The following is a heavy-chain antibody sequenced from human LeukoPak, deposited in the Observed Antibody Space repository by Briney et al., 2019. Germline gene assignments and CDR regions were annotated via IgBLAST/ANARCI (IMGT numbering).Heavy chain of an antibody. CDR1: GFTFDDYA. V-gene: IGHV3-9*01. J-gene: IGHJ4*02. CDR3: ATSVQGHDRETSGDY. Sequence: PGRSLRLSCAASGFTFDDYAMHWVRQAPGKGLEWVSGISWNSGSIGYADSVKGRFTISRDNAKNSLYLQMDSLRAEDTALYYCATSVQGHDRETSGDYWGQGTLVTVSS. D-gene: IGHD3-10*01. CDR2: ISWNSGSI.